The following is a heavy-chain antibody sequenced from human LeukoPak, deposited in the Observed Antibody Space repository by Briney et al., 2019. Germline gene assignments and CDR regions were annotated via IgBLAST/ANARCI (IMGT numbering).Heavy chain of an antibody. CDR1: GFTFSSSA. J-gene: IGHJ4*02. CDR3: AKDGSAYTGSYIDY. CDR2: IWYDGSNK. Sequence: GGSLRLSCAASGFTFSSSAMHWVRQAPGKGLEWVAVIWYDGSNKYYVDSVKGRFTISRDDSKNTLYLETNRPRAEDTALYYCAKDGSAYTGSYIDYWGQGTLVTVSS. V-gene: IGHV3-33*06. D-gene: IGHD1-26*01.